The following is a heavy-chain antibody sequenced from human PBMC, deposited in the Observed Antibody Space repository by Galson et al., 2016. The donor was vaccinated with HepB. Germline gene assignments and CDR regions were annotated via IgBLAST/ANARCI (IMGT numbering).Heavy chain of an antibody. Sequence: SLRLSCAASGFAFSDAWMTWVRQAPGKGLEWLARIKSKSKGGTADYAVPLKGRFTISRDDSKDTVYLQMNSLKTEDTAMYYCTTDWIIMVQGATFVDYWGQGTLGTVSS. J-gene: IGHJ4*02. CDR3: TTDWIIMVQGATFVDY. D-gene: IGHD3-10*01. CDR2: IKSKSKGGTA. V-gene: IGHV3-15*01. CDR1: GFAFSDAW.